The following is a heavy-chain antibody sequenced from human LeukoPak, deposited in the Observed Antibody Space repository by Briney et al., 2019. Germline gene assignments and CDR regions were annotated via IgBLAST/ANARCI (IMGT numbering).Heavy chain of an antibody. Sequence: AGSLRLSCEASGFTFDDYGMSWLRQPPGKGLEGVSGINRNGGSTDYADSVKGRFTISRDNAKNSHFLQMNSLRVEDTALYYCARGFRNGPFDCWGQGTLVTVSS. D-gene: IGHD2-8*01. V-gene: IGHV3-20*04. CDR2: INRNGGST. J-gene: IGHJ4*02. CDR3: ARGFRNGPFDC. CDR1: GFTFDDYG.